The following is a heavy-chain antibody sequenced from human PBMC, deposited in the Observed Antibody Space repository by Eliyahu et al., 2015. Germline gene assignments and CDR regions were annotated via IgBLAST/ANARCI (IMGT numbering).Heavy chain of an antibody. CDR1: GFSLXTXGXX. CDR2: IDWDDDK. CDR3: ARFHYVGATDSRIDY. D-gene: IGHD1-26*01. Sequence: QVTLRESGPALVKPTQTLTLXCTYSGFSLXTXGXXVGWIRQPPGKALEWLARIDWDDDKYYSTSLKTRLTISKDTSKNQVVLTMTNMDPVDTATYYCARFHYVGATDSRIDYWGQGTLVTVSS. J-gene: IGHJ4*02. V-gene: IGHV2-70*15.